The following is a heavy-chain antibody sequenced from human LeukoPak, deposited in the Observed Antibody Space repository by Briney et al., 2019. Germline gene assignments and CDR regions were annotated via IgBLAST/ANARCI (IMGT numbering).Heavy chain of an antibody. CDR2: MNPNSGNT. D-gene: IGHD3-10*01. Sequence: ASVKVSCKASGYTFNGYNMHWVRQATGQGLEWMGWMNPNSGNTGYAQKFQGRVTMTRNTSISTAYMELSSLRSEDTAVYYCARGEGTSYYYGSGSLDYWGQGTLVTVSS. CDR1: GYTFNGYN. J-gene: IGHJ4*02. CDR3: ARGEGTSYYYGSGSLDY. V-gene: IGHV1-8*02.